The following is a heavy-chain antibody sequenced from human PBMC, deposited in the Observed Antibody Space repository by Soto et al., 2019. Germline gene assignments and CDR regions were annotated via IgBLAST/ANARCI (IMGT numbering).Heavy chain of an antibody. J-gene: IGHJ4*02. V-gene: IGHV3-64D*08. CDR1: GFTFSSYA. CDR2: ISSNGGST. D-gene: IGHD3-3*01. CDR3: VNFRYDFWSGSPGLYYFDY. Sequence: PGGSLRLSCSASGFTFSSYAMHWVRQAPGKGLEYVSAISSNGGSTYYADSVKGRFTISRDNSKNTLYLQMSSLRAEDTAVYYCVNFRYDFWSGSPGLYYFDYWGQGTLVTVSS.